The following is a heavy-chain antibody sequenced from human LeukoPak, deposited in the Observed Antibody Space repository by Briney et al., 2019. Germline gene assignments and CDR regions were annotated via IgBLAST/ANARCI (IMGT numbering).Heavy chain of an antibody. Sequence: PGGSLRLSCAASGFTFSSYAMSWVRQAPGKGLEWVSAISGSGGSTYYAESVKGRFTIARDKCKNTLYLQMDSLMAEDTAVYYCAKERITMIVVVQPNWFDPWGQGTLVTVSS. J-gene: IGHJ5*02. CDR2: ISGSGGST. CDR1: GFTFSSYA. CDR3: AKERITMIVVVQPNWFDP. V-gene: IGHV3-23*01. D-gene: IGHD3-22*01.